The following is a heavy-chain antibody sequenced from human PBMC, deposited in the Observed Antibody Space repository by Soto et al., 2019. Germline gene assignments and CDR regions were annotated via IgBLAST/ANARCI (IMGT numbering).Heavy chain of an antibody. J-gene: IGHJ6*02. V-gene: IGHV3-48*03. CDR2: ISSSGSTI. D-gene: IGHD2-2*01. Sequence: GSLRLSCAASGFTFSSYEMNWVRQAPGKGLEWVSYISSSGSTIYYADSVKGRFTISRDNAKNSLYLQMNSLRAEDTAVYYCARGDIVVVPAAAHYYYYYGMDVWGQGTKVTVYS. CDR1: GFTFSSYE. CDR3: ARGDIVVVPAAAHYYYYYGMDV.